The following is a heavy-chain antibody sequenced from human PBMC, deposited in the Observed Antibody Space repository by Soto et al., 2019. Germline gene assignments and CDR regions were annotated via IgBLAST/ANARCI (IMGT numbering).Heavy chain of an antibody. CDR2: MYNDGSA. CDR1: EFTVSSNF. D-gene: IGHD3-9*01. J-gene: IGHJ4*02. V-gene: IGHV3-53*01. CDR3: ARMVLRYFDF. Sequence: ELLLVESGGGLMRPGGSLRLSCAASEFTVSSNFMSWVRQAPGKGLEWVSIMYNDGSAYYADSVKGRFTISRDDFKNTLYLQMNTLRADDTAVYYCARMVLRYFDFWGQGTLVRVSS.